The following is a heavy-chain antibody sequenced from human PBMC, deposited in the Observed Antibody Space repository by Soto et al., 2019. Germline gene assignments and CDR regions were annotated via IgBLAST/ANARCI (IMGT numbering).Heavy chain of an antibody. J-gene: IGHJ4*02. CDR3: ARIGEYVHY. CDR2: ISYDGGNK. Sequence: GGSLRLSCAASGFTFSSYSIHWVRQAQGKALEWVAVISYDGGNKYYADSVKGRFTISRDNSKNTLYLQMNSLRAEDTAVYYCARIGEYVHYWYQGALIPICS. D-gene: IGHD4-17*01. CDR1: GFTFSSYS. V-gene: IGHV3-30-3*01.